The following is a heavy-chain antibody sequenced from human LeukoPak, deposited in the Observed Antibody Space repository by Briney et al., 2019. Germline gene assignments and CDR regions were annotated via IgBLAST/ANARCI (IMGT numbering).Heavy chain of an antibody. CDR3: ARESIAVAGTFDY. Sequence: PSEALSLTCTVSGGSISSYYWSWLRQPAGKGLEWIGRIYTSGSTNYNPSLKSRVTMSVDTSKNQFSLKLSSVTAADTAVYYCARESIAVAGTFDYWGQGTLVTVSS. V-gene: IGHV4-4*07. D-gene: IGHD6-19*01. CDR1: GGSISSYY. CDR2: IYTSGST. J-gene: IGHJ4*02.